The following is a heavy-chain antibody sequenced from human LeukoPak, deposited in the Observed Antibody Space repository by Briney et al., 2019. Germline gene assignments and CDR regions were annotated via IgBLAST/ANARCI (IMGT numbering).Heavy chain of an antibody. Sequence: ASVKVSCKASGYSFTNYAMNWVRQAPGQGLEWMGWINTNTGNPTYAQGFTGRFVFSLDTSVSTAYLQISSLKAEDTAVYYCANSHSNYDFWSGYYNWFDPWGQGSLVTVSS. CDR1: GYSFTNYA. V-gene: IGHV7-4-1*02. D-gene: IGHD3-3*01. CDR2: INTNTGNP. CDR3: ANSHSNYDFWSGYYNWFDP. J-gene: IGHJ5*02.